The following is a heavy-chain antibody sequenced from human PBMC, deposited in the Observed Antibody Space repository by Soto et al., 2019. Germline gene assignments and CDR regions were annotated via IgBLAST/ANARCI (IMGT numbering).Heavy chain of an antibody. Sequence: GGSLRLSFAASGFTLSDYKMSWVRQAPGKGLEWVAYITRSSSTIYYADSVKGRFTISRENAKDSLYLQMNSLRAEDTAVYYYARGRGVTTAQRAIDIPGQATNVSVPS. J-gene: IGHJ3*02. CDR1: GFTLSDYK. V-gene: IGHV3-48*01. D-gene: IGHD4-17*01. CDR3: ARGRGVTTAQRAIDI. CDR2: ITRSSSTI.